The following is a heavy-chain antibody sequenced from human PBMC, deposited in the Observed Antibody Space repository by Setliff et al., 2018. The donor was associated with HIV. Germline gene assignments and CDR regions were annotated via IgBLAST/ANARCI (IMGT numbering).Heavy chain of an antibody. Sequence: KPSETLSLTCTVSGGSISSYYWSWIRQPPGKGLEWIGYIYNSGSTNYNPSLTSRVTISVDTSRNQFSLKLTSVTAADTAIYYCARGVNFDYWGQGTQVTVSS. CDR2: IYNSGST. D-gene: IGHD3-3*01. CDR1: GGSISSYY. V-gene: IGHV4-59*01. J-gene: IGHJ4*02. CDR3: ARGVNFDY.